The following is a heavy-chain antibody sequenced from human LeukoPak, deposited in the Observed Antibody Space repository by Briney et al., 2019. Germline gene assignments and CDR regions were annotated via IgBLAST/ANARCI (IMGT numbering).Heavy chain of an antibody. Sequence: GGSLRLSCAASGFTFSSYATSWVRQAPGKGLEWVSAISGTGGRTYYADSVKGRFTISRDNSKNTLYLQMNSLRAEDTAVYYCAKDLWDSGSQAYFDYWGQGTLVTVSS. CDR1: GFTFSSYA. J-gene: IGHJ4*02. CDR3: AKDLWDSGSQAYFDY. V-gene: IGHV3-23*01. CDR2: ISGTGGRT. D-gene: IGHD3-10*01.